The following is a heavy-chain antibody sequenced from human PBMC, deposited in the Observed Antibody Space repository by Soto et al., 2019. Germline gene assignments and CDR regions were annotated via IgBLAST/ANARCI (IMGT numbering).Heavy chain of an antibody. J-gene: IGHJ6*03. CDR3: AKDFKDIVVVVAATSYYYMDV. CDR1: GFTFSSYG. Sequence: GGSLRLSCAASGFTFSSYGMHWVRQAPGKGLEWVAVVSYDGSNKYYADSVKGRFTISRDNSKNTLYLQMNSLRAEDTAVYYCAKDFKDIVVVVAATSYYYMDVWGKATTVTVSS. V-gene: IGHV3-30*18. D-gene: IGHD2-15*01. CDR2: VSYDGSNK.